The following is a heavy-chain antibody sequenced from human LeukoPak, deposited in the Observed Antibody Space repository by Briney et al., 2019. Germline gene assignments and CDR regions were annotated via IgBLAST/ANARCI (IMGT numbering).Heavy chain of an antibody. J-gene: IGHJ4*02. CDR3: ARDYYGSGSPTDY. CDR2: IIPILGIA. V-gene: IGHV1-69*04. D-gene: IGHD3-10*01. CDR1: GGTFRSYA. Sequence: GASVKVSCKASGGTFRSYAISWVRQAPGQGLEWMGRIIPILGIANYAQKFQGRVTITADKSTSTAYMELSSLRSEDTAVYYCARDYYGSGSPTDYWGQGTLVTVSS.